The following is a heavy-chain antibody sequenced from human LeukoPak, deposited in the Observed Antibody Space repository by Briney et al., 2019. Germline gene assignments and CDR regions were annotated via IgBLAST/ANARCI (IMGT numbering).Heavy chain of an antibody. D-gene: IGHD4-17*01. CDR3: ARGYGDYGYYYYYYMDV. J-gene: IGHJ6*03. CDR1: GYTFTGYY. Sequence: ASVKVSCKASGYTFTGYYMHWVRQAPGQGLGWMGWINPNSGGTNYAQKFQGRVTMTRDTSISTAYMELSRLRSDDTAVYYCARGYGDYGYYYYYYMDVWGKGTTVTISS. CDR2: INPNSGGT. V-gene: IGHV1-2*02.